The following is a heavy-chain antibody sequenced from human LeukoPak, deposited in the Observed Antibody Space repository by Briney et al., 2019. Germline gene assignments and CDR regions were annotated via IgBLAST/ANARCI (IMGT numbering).Heavy chain of an antibody. V-gene: IGHV3-7*01. D-gene: IGHD3-10*01. CDR3: AKVRRTYYYGSGSEFDY. CDR2: IKQDGSEK. Sequence: GGSLRLSCAASGFTFSSYWMSWVRQAPGKGLEWVANIKQDGSEKYYADSVKGRFTISRDNSKNTLYLQMNSLRAEDTAVYYCAKVRRTYYYGSGSEFDYWGQGTLVTVSS. J-gene: IGHJ4*02. CDR1: GFTFSSYW.